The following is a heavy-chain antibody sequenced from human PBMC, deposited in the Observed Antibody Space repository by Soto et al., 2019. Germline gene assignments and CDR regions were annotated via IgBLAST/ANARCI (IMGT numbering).Heavy chain of an antibody. CDR1: GDSISSNNYY. D-gene: IGHD2-2*01. CDR3: ARHPGYCTGTSGYGYYTMDV. CDR2: INYSGNT. V-gene: IGHV4-39*01. Sequence: QLQLQESGPGPVKPSETLSLTCTVSGDSISSNNYYWGWIRQPPGKGLEWIGGINYSGNTYYDPSVKRRVNTSVDTSKNQFSLMLTSVTAADTAVYYCARHPGYCTGTSGYGYYTMDVWGQGTTVTVSS. J-gene: IGHJ6*02.